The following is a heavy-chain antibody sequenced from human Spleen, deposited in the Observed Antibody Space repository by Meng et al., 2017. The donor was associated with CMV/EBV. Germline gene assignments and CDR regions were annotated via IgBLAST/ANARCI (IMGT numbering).Heavy chain of an antibody. D-gene: IGHD1-26*01. V-gene: IGHV3-23*03. Sequence: GGSLRLSCAASGFAFSTYAMSWVRQAPGKGLEWVSVIYSGGVATYYADSVKGRFTISRDNSNNTLFLQMDSLGAEDTAVYYCAKIGSFTYYYYGMDVWGQGTTVPSP. CDR2: IYSGGVAT. CDR1: GFAFSTYA. CDR3: AKIGSFTYYYYGMDV. J-gene: IGHJ6*02.